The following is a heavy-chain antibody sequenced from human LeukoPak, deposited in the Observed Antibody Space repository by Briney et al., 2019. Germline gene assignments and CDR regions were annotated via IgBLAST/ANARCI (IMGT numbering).Heavy chain of an antibody. CDR3: ARDFVLRYFDWLLFLDY. CDR1: GFTFSSYA. J-gene: IGHJ4*02. Sequence: PGGSLRLSCSASGFTFSSYAMHWVRQSPGKGLEYVSAIGSNKDNTYYADSVQGRFTISRDNSKNTLYLQMNSLRAEDTAVYYCARDFVLRYFDWLLFLDYWGQGTLVTVSS. D-gene: IGHD3-9*01. CDR2: IGSNKDNT. V-gene: IGHV3-64*04.